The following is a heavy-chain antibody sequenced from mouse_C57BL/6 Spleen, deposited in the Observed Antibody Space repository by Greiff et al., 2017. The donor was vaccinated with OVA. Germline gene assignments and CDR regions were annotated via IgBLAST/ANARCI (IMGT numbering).Heavy chain of an antibody. CDR3: ARGGDYGSSFDY. D-gene: IGHD1-1*01. CDR1: GYAFSSSW. Sequence: QVQLQQSGPELVKPGASVKISCKASGYAFSSSWMNWVKQRPGKGLEWIGRIYPGDGDTNYNGKFKGKATLTADKSSSTAYMQLSSLTSEDSAVYFGARGGDYGSSFDYWGQGTTLTVSS. J-gene: IGHJ2*01. CDR2: IYPGDGDT. V-gene: IGHV1-82*01.